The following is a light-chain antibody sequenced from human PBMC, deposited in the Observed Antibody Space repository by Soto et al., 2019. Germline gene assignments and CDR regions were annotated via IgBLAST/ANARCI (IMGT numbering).Light chain of an antibody. CDR2: ENS. CDR3: GTWDNGQSAGGV. CDR1: SSNIGNNY. V-gene: IGLV1-51*01. Sequence: QSVLTQPPSVSAAPGQSVTISCSGSSSNIGNNYVSWYQQLPGTAPKLIIYENSKRPSGIPDRFSGSKSGTSATLAISGLQAGDEGDYYCGTWDNGQSAGGVFGGGTKVTVL. J-gene: IGLJ3*02.